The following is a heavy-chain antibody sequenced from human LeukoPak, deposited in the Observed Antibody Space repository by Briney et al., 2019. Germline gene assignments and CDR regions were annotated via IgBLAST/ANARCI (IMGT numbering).Heavy chain of an antibody. J-gene: IGHJ3*01. Sequence: GGSLRLSCVVSGLTVTHNYMSWVRQAPGKGLEWVSVIYSGGSTIYADSVKGRFSISRDSSKNTLYLQMNSLRAEDTGVYYCARDMGDWGRAFDFWGQGTMVTVSS. CDR1: GLTVTHNY. D-gene: IGHD1-26*01. CDR3: ARDMGDWGRAFDF. CDR2: IYSGGST. V-gene: IGHV3-53*01.